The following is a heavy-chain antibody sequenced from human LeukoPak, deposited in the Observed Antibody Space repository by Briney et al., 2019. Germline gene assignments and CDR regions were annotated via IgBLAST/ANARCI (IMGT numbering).Heavy chain of an antibody. J-gene: IGHJ4*02. V-gene: IGHV3-30-3*01. D-gene: IGHD4-11*01. CDR3: ARETVTRFDY. Sequence: GGSLRLSCAASGFTFSSYWMSWVRQAPGKGLEWVAVISYDGSNKYYADSVKGRFTISRDNSKNTLYLQMNSLRAEDTAVYYCARETVTRFDYWGQGTLVTVSS. CDR2: ISYDGSNK. CDR1: GFTFSSYW.